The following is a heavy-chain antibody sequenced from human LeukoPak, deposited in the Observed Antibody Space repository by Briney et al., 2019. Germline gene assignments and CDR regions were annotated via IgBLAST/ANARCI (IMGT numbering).Heavy chain of an antibody. V-gene: IGHV3-74*01. Sequence: PGGSLRLSCAASGFTFTSYWMHWVRQAPGKGLVWVSRINSYGTSTSYADSVKGRFTISRDNAKNTLYLQLNSLRAEDTAVYYCARGGYYYYYGMDVWGQGTTVTVSS. J-gene: IGHJ6*02. CDR3: ARGGYYYYYGMDV. CDR1: GFTFTSYW. CDR2: INSYGTST.